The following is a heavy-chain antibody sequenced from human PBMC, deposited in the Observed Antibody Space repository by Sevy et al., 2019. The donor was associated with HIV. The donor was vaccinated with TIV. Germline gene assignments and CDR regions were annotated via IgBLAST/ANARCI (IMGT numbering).Heavy chain of an antibody. Sequence: GGSLRLSCAASGFTFSSYAMHWVRQAPGKGLEWVAVISYDGSNKYYADSVKGRFTISRDNSKNTLYLQMNSLRAEDTAVYYCARGEGEELAHSAQDAFDIWGQGTMVTVSS. J-gene: IGHJ3*02. CDR1: GFTFSSYA. V-gene: IGHV3-30-3*01. CDR3: ARGEGEELAHSAQDAFDI. CDR2: ISYDGSNK. D-gene: IGHD1-7*01.